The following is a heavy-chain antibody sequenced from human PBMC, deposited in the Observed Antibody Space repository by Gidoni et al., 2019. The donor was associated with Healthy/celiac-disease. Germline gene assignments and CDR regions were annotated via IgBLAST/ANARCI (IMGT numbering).Heavy chain of an antibody. CDR2: IYYSGST. J-gene: IGHJ5*02. CDR3: ARGDLGYCSSTSCSTGRFDP. CDR1: GGPIRRYS. V-gene: IGHV4-59*01. Sequence: QVQLQESGPGLVKPSETLSLTCPVSGGPIRRYSRSWIRQPPGKGLEWIGYIYYSGSTNYNPSLKSRVTISVDTSKNQFSLKLSSVTAADTAVYYCARGDLGYCSSTSCSTGRFDPWGQGTLVTVSS. D-gene: IGHD2-2*02.